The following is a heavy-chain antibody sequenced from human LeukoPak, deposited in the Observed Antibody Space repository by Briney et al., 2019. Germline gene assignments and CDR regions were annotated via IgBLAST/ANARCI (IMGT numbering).Heavy chain of an antibody. CDR3: ARDGLANDY. Sequence: SETLSLTCTVSGGSISSSSYYWGWIRQPPGKGLEWIGSIYYSGSTYYNPSLKRRATTSVDTYKNQFSLKLSSVTAADTAVYYCARDGLANDYWGQGTLVTVSS. D-gene: IGHD1-26*01. CDR1: GGSISSSSYY. CDR2: IYYSGST. V-gene: IGHV4-39*07. J-gene: IGHJ4*02.